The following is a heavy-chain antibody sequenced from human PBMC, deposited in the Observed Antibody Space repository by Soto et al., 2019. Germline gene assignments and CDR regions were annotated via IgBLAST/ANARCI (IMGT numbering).Heavy chain of an antibody. CDR3: VRAPEKFSSSSLIGD. D-gene: IGHD6-6*01. J-gene: IGHJ4*02. Sequence: EVQLVESGGGLVQPGRTLTLSCTSSGFNFPDYAMSWVRQAPGKGLEWVGFIRAETYGGTSEYAASVKGRVTISRDDARRIAYLQINSLKAEDTDVYYCVRAPEKFSSSSLIGDWGQGTLVTVSS. V-gene: IGHV3-49*04. CDR1: GFNFPDYA. CDR2: IRAETYGGTS.